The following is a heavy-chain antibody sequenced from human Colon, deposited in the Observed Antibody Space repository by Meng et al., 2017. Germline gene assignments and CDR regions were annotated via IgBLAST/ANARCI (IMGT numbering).Heavy chain of an antibody. V-gene: IGHV3-15*01. D-gene: IGHD1-26*01. Sequence: GGSLRLSCAASGLTFSNAWMNWVRQAPGKGLEWVGRSKSMTDGGTIDYAAPVKGRFSISRDDSKNTLYLQMNSLKTEDTAVYYCTTDREWEVHFSLFFDIWGQGTMVTVSS. CDR1: GLTFSNAW. J-gene: IGHJ3*02. CDR3: TTDREWEVHFSLFFDI. CDR2: SKSMTDGGTI.